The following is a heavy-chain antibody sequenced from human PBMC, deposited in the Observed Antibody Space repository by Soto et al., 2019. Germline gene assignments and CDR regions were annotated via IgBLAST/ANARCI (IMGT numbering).Heavy chain of an antibody. J-gene: IGHJ6*02. CDR2: IIPIFGTA. CDR1: ADTFTSYY. Sequence: SVKVSCKAPADTFTSYYIHWVRQAPGHGLEWMGGIIPIFGTANYAQKFQGRVTITADESTSTAYMELSSLRSEDTAVYYCARDRRQLWLGAASFYYCGMDVWGQGTTVTVSS. D-gene: IGHD5-18*01. CDR3: ARDRRQLWLGAASFYYCGMDV. V-gene: IGHV1-69*13.